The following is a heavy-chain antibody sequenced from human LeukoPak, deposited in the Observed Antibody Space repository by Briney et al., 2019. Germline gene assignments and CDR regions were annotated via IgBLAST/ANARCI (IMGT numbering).Heavy chain of an antibody. CDR3: ARHGLRMVCSSTSCWVDPFDY. J-gene: IGHJ4*02. D-gene: IGHD2-2*01. V-gene: IGHV5-51*01. CDR1: GYSFTSYW. Sequence: GESLKISCKGSGYSFTSYWIGWVRQMPGKGLEWMGIIYPGDSDTRYSPSFQGQVTISADKSISTAYVQWSSLKASDTAMYYCARHGLRMVCSSTSCWVDPFDYWGQGPLVTVSS. CDR2: IYPGDSDT.